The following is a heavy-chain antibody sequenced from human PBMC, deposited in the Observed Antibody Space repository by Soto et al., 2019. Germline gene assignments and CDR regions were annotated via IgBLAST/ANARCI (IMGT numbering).Heavy chain of an antibody. CDR2: ISYDGSNK. V-gene: IGHV3-30*18. D-gene: IGHD5-18*01. J-gene: IGHJ4*02. CDR3: AKDQAMVIINYFDY. Sequence: QVQLVESGGGVVQPGRSLRLSCAASGFTFSSYGMHWVRQAPGKGLEWVAVISYDGSNKYYADSVKGRFTISRDNSKNTLYLQMNSLRAEDTAVYYCAKDQAMVIINYFDYWGQGTLVTVSS. CDR1: GFTFSSYG.